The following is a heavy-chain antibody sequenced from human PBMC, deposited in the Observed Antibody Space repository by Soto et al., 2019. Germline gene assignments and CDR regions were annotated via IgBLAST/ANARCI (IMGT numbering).Heavy chain of an antibody. CDR2: IYHSGST. D-gene: IGHD4-17*01. CDR3: ARFYGDYYNWFDP. CDR1: GDSISSGGYS. J-gene: IGHJ5*02. Sequence: SETLSLTCAVSGDSISSGGYSWSWIRQPPGKGLEWIGYIYHSGSTYYNPSLKSRVTISVDRSKNQFSLKLSSVTAADTAVYYCARFYGDYYNWFDPWGQGTLVTVSS. V-gene: IGHV4-30-2*01.